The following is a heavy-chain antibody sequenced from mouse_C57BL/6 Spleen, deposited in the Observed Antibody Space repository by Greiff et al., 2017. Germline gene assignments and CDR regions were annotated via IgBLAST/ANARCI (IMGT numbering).Heavy chain of an antibody. Sequence: EVMLVESEGGLVQPGSSMKLSCTASGFTFSDYYMAWVRQVPEKGLEWVANINYDGSSTYYLDSLKSRFIISRDNAKNILYLQMGSLKSEDTATYYCARDRDYVGAMDYWGQGTSVTVSS. V-gene: IGHV5-16*01. CDR1: GFTFSDYY. CDR3: ARDRDYVGAMDY. CDR2: INYDGSST. D-gene: IGHD1-1*01. J-gene: IGHJ4*01.